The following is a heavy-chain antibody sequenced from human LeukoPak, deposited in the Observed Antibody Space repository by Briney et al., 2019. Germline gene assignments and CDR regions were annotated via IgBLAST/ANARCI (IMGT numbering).Heavy chain of an antibody. D-gene: IGHD5-12*01. CDR3: ARVALGSGYDWHYYYYYMDV. CDR2: ISSSSSTI. Sequence: GGSLRLSCAASGFTFSSYSMNWVRQAPGKGLEWVSYISSSSSTIYYADSVKGRFTISRDNAKNSLYLQMNSLRAEDTAVYYCARVALGSGYDWHYYYYYMDVWGKGTTVTVSS. V-gene: IGHV3-48*01. CDR1: GFTFSSYS. J-gene: IGHJ6*03.